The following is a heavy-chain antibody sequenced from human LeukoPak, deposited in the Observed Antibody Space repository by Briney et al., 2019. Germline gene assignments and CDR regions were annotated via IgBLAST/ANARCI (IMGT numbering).Heavy chain of an antibody. D-gene: IGHD2-21*01. J-gene: IGHJ4*02. CDR3: ARAGNYCGGDRYSHHPDY. Sequence: SETLSLTCTVSGGSIRSGDYYWSWIRQPPGKGLEWIGYIYYSVRAYYNPSLKSRVTISVDTSKNQFSLKLSSVTAADTAVYYCARAGNYCGGDRYSHHPDYWGQGTLVTVSP. V-gene: IGHV4-30-4*08. CDR1: GGSIRSGDYY. CDR2: IYYSVRA.